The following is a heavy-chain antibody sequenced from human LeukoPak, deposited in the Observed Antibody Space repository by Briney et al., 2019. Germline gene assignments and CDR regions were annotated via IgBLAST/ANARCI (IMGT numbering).Heavy chain of an antibody. V-gene: IGHV5-51*01. Sequence: GESLKISCKGSGYSFTSYWIGWVRQMPGKGLEWMGIIYPGDSDTRYSPSFQGQVTISADKSISTAYLQWSSLKASDTAMYYCARSVTTRTERFYWYFDLWGRGTLVTVSS. J-gene: IGHJ2*01. D-gene: IGHD1-1*01. CDR3: ARSVTTRTERFYWYFDL. CDR2: IYPGDSDT. CDR1: GYSFTSYW.